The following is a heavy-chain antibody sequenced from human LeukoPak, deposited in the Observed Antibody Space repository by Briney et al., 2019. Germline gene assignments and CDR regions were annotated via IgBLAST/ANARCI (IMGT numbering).Heavy chain of an antibody. J-gene: IGHJ4*02. CDR2: ISSSGSTI. V-gene: IGHV3-48*03. D-gene: IGHD3-22*01. Sequence: PGGSLRLSCAASGFTFSSYEMNWVRQAPGKGLEWVSYISSSGSTIYYADSVKGRFTISRDNSKNTLYLQMNSLRAEDTAVYYCARDNNDSSGYLYWGQGTLVTVSS. CDR3: ARDNNDSSGYLY. CDR1: GFTFSSYE.